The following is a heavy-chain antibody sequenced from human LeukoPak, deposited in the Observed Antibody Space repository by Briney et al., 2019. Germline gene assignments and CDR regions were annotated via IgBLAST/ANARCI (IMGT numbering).Heavy chain of an antibody. CDR3: ARDDEYRSSSVGGYYYYYMDV. J-gene: IGHJ6*03. CDR1: GFTFSSYS. V-gene: IGHV3-21*01. Sequence: GGSLRLSCAASGFTFSSYSMSWVRQAPGKGLEWVSSISSSSSYIYYADSVKGRFTISRDNAKNSLYLQMNSLRAEDTAVYYCARDDEYRSSSVGGYYYYYMDVWGKGTTVTVSS. D-gene: IGHD6-6*01. CDR2: ISSSSSYI.